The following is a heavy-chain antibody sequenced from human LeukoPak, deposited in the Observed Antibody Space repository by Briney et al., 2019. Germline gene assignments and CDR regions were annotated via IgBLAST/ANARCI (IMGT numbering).Heavy chain of an antibody. CDR3: ARPSRLAVAGPYYFDY. CDR2: IYPGDSDT. D-gene: IGHD6-19*01. V-gene: IGHV5-51*01. J-gene: IGHJ4*02. CDR1: GYSFTSYW. Sequence: GESLKISCKGSGYSFTSYWNGWVRQMPGKGLEWMGIIYPGDSDTRYSPSFQGQVTISADKSISTAYLQWSSLKASDTAMYYCARPSRLAVAGPYYFDYWGQGTLVTVSS.